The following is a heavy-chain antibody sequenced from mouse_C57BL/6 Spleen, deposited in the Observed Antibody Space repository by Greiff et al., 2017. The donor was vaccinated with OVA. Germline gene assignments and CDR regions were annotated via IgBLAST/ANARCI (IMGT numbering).Heavy chain of an antibody. J-gene: IGHJ2*01. Sequence: QVQLQQPGAELVKPGASVKLSCKASGYTFTSYWMQWVKQRPGQGLEWIGEIDPSDSYTNYNQKFKGKATLTVDTSSSTAYMQLSSLTAGDSAVYYCARKRRGFDYWGQGTTLTGSS. CDR1: GYTFTSYW. V-gene: IGHV1-50*01. D-gene: IGHD2-12*01. CDR3: ARKRRGFDY. CDR2: IDPSDSYT.